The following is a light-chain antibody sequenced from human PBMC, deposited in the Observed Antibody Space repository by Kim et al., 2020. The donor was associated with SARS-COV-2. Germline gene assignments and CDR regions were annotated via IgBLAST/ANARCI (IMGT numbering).Light chain of an antibody. J-gene: IGKJ2*01. Sequence: QPASMSCKSSQSLLKSEGKTHLYWFLQRPGQSPHLLIYEVSSRFSGVPDRFSGSGSGTDFTLKISRVQAEDVGLYFCMQSSNLPYTFGQGTRLEI. CDR3: MQSSNLPYT. V-gene: IGKV2-29*02. CDR2: EVS. CDR1: QSLLKSEGKTH.